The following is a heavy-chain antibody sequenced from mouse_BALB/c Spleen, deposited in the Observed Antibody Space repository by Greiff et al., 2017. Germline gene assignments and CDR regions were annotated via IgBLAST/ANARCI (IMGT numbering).Heavy chain of an antibody. Sequence: EVQGVESGPGLVKPSQSLSLTCTVTGYSITSDYAWNWIRQFPGNKLEWMGYISYSGSTSYNPSLKSRISITRDTSKNQFFLQLNSVTTEDTATYYCASYYGYFAYWGQGTLVTVSA. CDR1: GYSITSDYA. D-gene: IGHD2-2*01. CDR3: ASYYGYFAY. V-gene: IGHV3-2*02. J-gene: IGHJ3*01. CDR2: ISYSGST.